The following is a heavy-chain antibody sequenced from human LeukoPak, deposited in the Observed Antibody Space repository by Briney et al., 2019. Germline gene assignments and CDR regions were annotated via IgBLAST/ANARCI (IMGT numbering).Heavy chain of an antibody. J-gene: IGHJ4*02. D-gene: IGHD5-12*01. CDR2: ISSSGSTI. Sequence: GGSLRLSCAASGFTFSRYEMNWVRQAPRKGLEWVSYISSSGSTIYYADSVKGRFTISRDNAKNSLYLQMNSLRAEDMAVYYCASSIVATIAYFDYWGQGTLVTVSS. CDR1: GFTFSRYE. CDR3: ASSIVATIAYFDY. V-gene: IGHV3-48*03.